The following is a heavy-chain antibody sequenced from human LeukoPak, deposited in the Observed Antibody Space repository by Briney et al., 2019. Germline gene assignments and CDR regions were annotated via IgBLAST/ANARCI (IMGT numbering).Heavy chain of an antibody. CDR3: ARGLDGYGYYYYGMDV. D-gene: IGHD5-18*01. J-gene: IGHJ6*02. V-gene: IGHV3-48*02. CDR1: EFIFDNYN. CDR2: ISSSSSVV. Sequence: PGGSLRLFCAASEFIFDNYNINWVRQAPGKGLEWLSYISSSSSVVFYADSVKGRFTISRHNAKNSVYLQLNSLRDEDTAVYYCARGLDGYGYYYYGMDVWGQGTTVTVSS.